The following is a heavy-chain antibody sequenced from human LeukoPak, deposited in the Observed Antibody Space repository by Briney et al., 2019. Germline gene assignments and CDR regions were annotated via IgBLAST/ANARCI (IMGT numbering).Heavy chain of an antibody. J-gene: IGHJ6*02. V-gene: IGHV3-21*01. CDR2: ISSSSYI. Sequence: GGPLRLSRAASGFTFSSYRMNWVRQAPGKGLEGVSSISSSSYIYYAASVKGRFTISRDNAKNSLYLQMNSLRAEDTAVYYCARHQRRFLTRYGMDVWGQGTTVTVSS. CDR1: GFTFSSYR. D-gene: IGHD3-3*01. CDR3: ARHQRRFLTRYGMDV.